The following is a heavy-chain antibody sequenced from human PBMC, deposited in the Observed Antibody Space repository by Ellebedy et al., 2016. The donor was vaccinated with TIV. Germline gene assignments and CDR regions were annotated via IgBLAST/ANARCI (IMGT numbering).Heavy chain of an antibody. V-gene: IGHV3-30*03. Sequence: GESLKISXAASGFTFSSYGMHWVRQAPGKGLEWVAIISYHGSIKYYTDSVKGRFTISRDNSKNTLYLQMNSLRAEDTAVYYCVRAPRGQYYFDYWGQGTLVTVSS. CDR3: VRAPRGQYYFDY. CDR2: ISYHGSIK. J-gene: IGHJ4*02. CDR1: GFTFSSYG. D-gene: IGHD5-12*01.